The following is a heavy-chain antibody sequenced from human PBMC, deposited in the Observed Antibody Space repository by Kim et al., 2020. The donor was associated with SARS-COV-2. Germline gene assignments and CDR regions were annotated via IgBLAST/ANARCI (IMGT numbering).Heavy chain of an antibody. Sequence: MGPGGAARYYADSVKGRFTISRDNSKTTLCLQMNSLRAEDTALYYCATQRGAYWGQGALVTVSS. J-gene: IGHJ4*02. CDR2: MGPGGAAR. CDR3: ATQRGAY. V-gene: IGHV3-23*01. D-gene: IGHD3-16*01.